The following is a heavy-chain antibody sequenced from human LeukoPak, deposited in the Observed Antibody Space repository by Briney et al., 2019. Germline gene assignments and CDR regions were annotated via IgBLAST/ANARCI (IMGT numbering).Heavy chain of an antibody. CDR3: ARDHNYAFDY. D-gene: IGHD5-18*01. CDR2: IKSDGSST. J-gene: IGHJ4*02. CDR1: GFTFSNYW. Sequence: PGGSLRLSCAASGFTFSNYWMHWVRQAPGKGLVWVSRIKSDGSSTNYADSVKGRFTISRDNAKNTLYLQMNSLRAEDTAMYYCARDHNYAFDYWGQGTLVTVSS. V-gene: IGHV3-74*01.